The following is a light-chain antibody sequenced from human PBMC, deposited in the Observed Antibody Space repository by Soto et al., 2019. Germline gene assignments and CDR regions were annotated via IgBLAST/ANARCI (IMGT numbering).Light chain of an antibody. CDR2: GAS. CDR1: QSVSSSH. Sequence: LTQSPDTLSLSPGETATLPCGASQSVSSSHIAWYQQKPGQSPRLLIDGASSRASGIPDRFSGSGSGTDFTLTISRLEPEDFAVYYCQQYVGLPPTFGQGTKVDIK. CDR3: QQYVGLPPT. V-gene: IGKV3-20*01. J-gene: IGKJ1*01.